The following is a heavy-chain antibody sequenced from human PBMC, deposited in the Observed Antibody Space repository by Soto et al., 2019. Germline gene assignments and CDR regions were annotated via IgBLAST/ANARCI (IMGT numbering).Heavy chain of an antibody. V-gene: IGHV3-73*02. CDR1: GFTFSVSA. CDR3: ASLAEWAYYDGMAV. J-gene: IGHJ6*02. CDR2: IRSKADNYAT. D-gene: IGHD2-8*01. Sequence: EVQLVESGGGLVQPGGSLKLSCAVSGFTFSVSAIHWVRQASGKGLEWVGRIRSKADNYATAYGASVKGRFSISRDDSNSTAYPQMSSLHTEDPAIDYCASLAEWAYYDGMAVWGQGTTVTVSS.